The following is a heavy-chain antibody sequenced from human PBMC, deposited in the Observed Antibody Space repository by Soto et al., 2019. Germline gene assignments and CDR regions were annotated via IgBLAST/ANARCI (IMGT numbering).Heavy chain of an antibody. CDR3: AKDLEDYDILTGPTDY. CDR2: ISYDGSNE. V-gene: IGHV3-30*18. J-gene: IGHJ4*02. Sequence: PGGSLRLSCAASGFTLTNQAMHWVRQAPGKGLEWVAVISYDGSNEYYADSVKGRFTISRDNSKNTLYLQMNSLRAEDTAVYYCAKDLEDYDILTGPTDYWGQGTLVTVSS. CDR1: GFTLTNQA. D-gene: IGHD3-9*01.